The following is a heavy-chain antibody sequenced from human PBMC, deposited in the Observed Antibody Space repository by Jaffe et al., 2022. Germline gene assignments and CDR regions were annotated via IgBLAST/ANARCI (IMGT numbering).Heavy chain of an antibody. V-gene: IGHV3-7*01. D-gene: IGHD5-12*01. CDR2: INQDGSEK. CDR1: TFTFNNYW. CDR3: ARYSDYNSGGYSSYMDV. J-gene: IGHJ6*03. Sequence: EVQLVESGGDVVQPGGSLRLSCAASTFTFNNYWMTWVRQAPGKGLEWVANINQDGSEKYYVDSVKGRFTISRDNAKNSLFLQMNSLRAEDTAVYFCARYSDYNSGGYSSYMDVWGRGTTVTVSS.